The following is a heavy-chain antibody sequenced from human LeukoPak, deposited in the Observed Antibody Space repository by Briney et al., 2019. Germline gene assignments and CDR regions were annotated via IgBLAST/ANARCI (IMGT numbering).Heavy chain of an antibody. Sequence: GGSLRLSCAASGFTFSNYSMNWVRQAPGKGLEWVSYISRSSSTIHYADSVKGRFTISRDNAKSSLFLQMNSLRAEDTAVYYCARDGGATMVRGVATYDSWGQGTLVTVSS. V-gene: IGHV3-48*04. J-gene: IGHJ4*02. D-gene: IGHD3-10*01. CDR3: ARDGGATMVRGVATYDS. CDR2: ISRSSSTI. CDR1: GFTFSNYS.